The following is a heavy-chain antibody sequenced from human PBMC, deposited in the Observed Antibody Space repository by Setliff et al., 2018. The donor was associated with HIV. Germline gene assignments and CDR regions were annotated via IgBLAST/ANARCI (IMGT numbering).Heavy chain of an antibody. CDR1: GLTFSNYW. D-gene: IGHD6-19*01. CDR2: IDSDGSDT. Sequence: GGSLRLSCAASGLTFSNYWMHWVRQAPGKGLEWVSRIDSDGSDTNYADSVRGRFTISRDNAKNTVYLQMNSLRVEDAAVYYCAKDKGSSGWSAWGQGTQVTVSS. J-gene: IGHJ5*02. CDR3: AKDKGSSGWSA. V-gene: IGHV3-74*01.